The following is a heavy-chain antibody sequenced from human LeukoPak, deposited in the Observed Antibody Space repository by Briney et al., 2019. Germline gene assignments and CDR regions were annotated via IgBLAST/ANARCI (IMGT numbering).Heavy chain of an antibody. V-gene: IGHV3-48*01. CDR3: TGNFWSGYYTGY. Sequence: GGSLRLSCAASGFTFSSYSMNWVRQAPGKGLEWVSYISSSGSTIYYADSVKGRFTISRDNAKNSLYLQINSLRAEDTAVYYCTGNFWSGYYTGYWGQGTLVTVSS. D-gene: IGHD3-3*01. J-gene: IGHJ4*02. CDR1: GFTFSSYS. CDR2: ISSSGSTI.